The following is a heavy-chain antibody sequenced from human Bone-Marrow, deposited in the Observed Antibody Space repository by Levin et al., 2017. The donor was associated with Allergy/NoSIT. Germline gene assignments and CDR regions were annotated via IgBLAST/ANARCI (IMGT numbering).Heavy chain of an antibody. J-gene: IGHJ4*01. CDR1: DFSFRNFA. Sequence: GESLKISCVASDFSFRNFAMSWVRQAPGRGLEWISAISGNSASTYYADSVRGRITISRDNSKSTVYLQMNTLRVDDTAVYYCAKDRTYGSSGVFEDWGHGTLVTVSS. CDR2: ISGNSAST. V-gene: IGHV3-23*01. D-gene: IGHD1-26*01. CDR3: AKDRTYGSSGVFED.